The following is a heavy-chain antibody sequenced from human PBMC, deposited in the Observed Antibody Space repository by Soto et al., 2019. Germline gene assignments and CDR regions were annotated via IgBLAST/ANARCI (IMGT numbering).Heavy chain of an antibody. CDR2: ISGTGGTT. CDR1: GFPFSSFA. V-gene: IGHV3-23*01. J-gene: IGHJ6*02. D-gene: IGHD2-2*01. Sequence: GGSLRLSCAASGFPFSSFAMSLVRQAPGKGLEWVSTISGTGGTTYYADSAKGRFTISRDNSKNTLYLKMNSLRAEDTAIYYCARYCSSTSCKTCYGMDVWGQGTTVTVSS. CDR3: ARYCSSTSCKTCYGMDV.